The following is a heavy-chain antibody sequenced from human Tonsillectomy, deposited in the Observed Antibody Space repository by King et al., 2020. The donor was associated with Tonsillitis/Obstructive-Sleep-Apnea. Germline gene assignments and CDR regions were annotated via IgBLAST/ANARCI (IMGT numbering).Heavy chain of an antibody. CDR3: ARGVQDFWSGNSFSMDV. J-gene: IGHJ6*03. V-gene: IGHV4-59*01. Sequence: QLQESGPGLVRPSETLSLSCTVSGGSISTYYWTWIRQPPGKGLEWIGYMHYSGRTDQNPSLKSRVSFSLDTSNNHFSLELTSVTAADTAVYYCARGVQDFWSGNSFSMDVWGKGTKVTVSS. CDR2: MHYSGRT. CDR1: GGSISTYY. D-gene: IGHD3-3*01.